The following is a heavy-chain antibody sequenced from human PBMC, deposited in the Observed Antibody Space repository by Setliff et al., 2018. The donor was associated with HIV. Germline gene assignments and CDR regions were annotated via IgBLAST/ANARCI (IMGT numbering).Heavy chain of an antibody. CDR3: ARDATRGGDMDV. D-gene: IGHD2-15*01. Sequence: GGSLRLSCAASGFSFSSYWMSWVRQAPGKGLEWVANIKQDGSEKYYVDSVRGRFAISRDNAKNSLYLQMNSLRAEDTAVYYCARDATRGGDMDVWATGTTVTVSS. CDR2: IKQDGSEK. V-gene: IGHV3-7*01. J-gene: IGHJ6*03. CDR1: GFSFSSYW.